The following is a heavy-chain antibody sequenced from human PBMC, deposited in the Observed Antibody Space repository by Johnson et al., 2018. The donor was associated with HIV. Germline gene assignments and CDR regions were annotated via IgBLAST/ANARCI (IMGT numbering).Heavy chain of an antibody. D-gene: IGHD6-19*01. CDR3: AKAGAVAGPGIDAFDI. CDR1: GFTFSSYA. CDR2: ISYDGSNK. Sequence: QVLLVESGGGVVQPGRSLRLSCAASGFTFSSYAMHWVRQAPGKGLEWVAVISYDGSNKYYADSVKGRFTISRDNSKNTLYLQRNSLRAEDTAVYYCAKAGAVAGPGIDAFDIWGQGTMVTVSS. J-gene: IGHJ3*02. V-gene: IGHV3-30*04.